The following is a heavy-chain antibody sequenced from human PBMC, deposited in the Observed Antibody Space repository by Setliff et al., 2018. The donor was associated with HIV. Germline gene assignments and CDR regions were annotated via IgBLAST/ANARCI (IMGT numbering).Heavy chain of an antibody. J-gene: IGHJ4*02. Sequence: SETLSLTCTVSGGSTSSGSYYWSWIRQPAGKGLEWIGRIYTSGSTKYNPSLKSRVTISVDTSKNQFSLKVSSVTAADTAVYYCARVARGGHSSRWYYFDYWGQGTLVTVSS. CDR2: IYTSGST. D-gene: IGHD6-13*01. V-gene: IGHV4-61*02. CDR3: ARVARGGHSSRWYYFDY. CDR1: GGSTSSGSYY.